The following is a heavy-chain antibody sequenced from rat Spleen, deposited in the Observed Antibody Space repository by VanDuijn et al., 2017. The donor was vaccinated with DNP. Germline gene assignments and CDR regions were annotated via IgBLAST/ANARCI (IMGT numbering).Heavy chain of an antibody. D-gene: IGHD1-11*01. V-gene: IGHV2-63*01. J-gene: IGHJ2*01. Sequence: QVRLKESGPGLVQPSETLSLTCTVSGFSLTSYSVSWLRQPSGRGPEWMGRMWYDGDALFNSIFKSRLSISRDTSRNQVFLKLNSLQTDDTGTYYCTRDLGYGGYTAHYFDYWGQGVMVTVSS. CDR1: GFSLTSYS. CDR3: TRDLGYGGYTAHYFDY. CDR2: MWYDGDA.